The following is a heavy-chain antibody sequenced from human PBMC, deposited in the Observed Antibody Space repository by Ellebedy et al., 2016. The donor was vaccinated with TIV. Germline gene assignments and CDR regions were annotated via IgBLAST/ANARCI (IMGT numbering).Heavy chain of an antibody. D-gene: IGHD3-16*02. CDR2: INHSGST. Sequence: SETLSLXXAVYGGSFSGYYWSWIRQPPGKGLEWIGEINHSGSTNYNPSLKSRVTISVDTSKNQFSLKLSSVTAADTAVYYCARGFGRYPYYYYMDVWGKGTTVTVSS. J-gene: IGHJ6*03. CDR3: ARGFGRYPYYYYMDV. V-gene: IGHV4-34*01. CDR1: GGSFSGYY.